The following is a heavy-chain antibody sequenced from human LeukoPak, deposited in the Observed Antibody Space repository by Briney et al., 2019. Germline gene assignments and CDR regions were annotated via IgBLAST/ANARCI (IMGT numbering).Heavy chain of an antibody. D-gene: IGHD2-21*01. Sequence: PGRSLRLSCAASGFTFSSFAMTWVRQAPGKGLEWVSTVSGSAGRTDYADSVKGRFTISRDNLKNTLYLQMNGLRAEDTAVYYCAKNRGHCVDGACHNYYYMDVWGRGTTVTVSS. CDR3: AKNRGHCVDGACHNYYYMDV. V-gene: IGHV3-23*01. J-gene: IGHJ6*03. CDR1: GFTFSSFA. CDR2: VSGSAGRT.